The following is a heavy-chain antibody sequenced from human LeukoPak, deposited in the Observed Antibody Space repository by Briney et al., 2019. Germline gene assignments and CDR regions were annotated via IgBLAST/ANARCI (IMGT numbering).Heavy chain of an antibody. CDR2: INPNSGGT. Sequence: ASVKVSCKASGYTFTGYYMYWVRQAPGQGLEWMGWINPNSGGTNYAQKFQGRVTMTRDTSISTAYMELSRLRSDDTAVYYCARSSPDYYDRGSFDYWGQGTLVTVSS. CDR3: ARSSPDYYDRGSFDY. CDR1: GYTFTGYY. V-gene: IGHV1-2*02. D-gene: IGHD3-22*01. J-gene: IGHJ4*02.